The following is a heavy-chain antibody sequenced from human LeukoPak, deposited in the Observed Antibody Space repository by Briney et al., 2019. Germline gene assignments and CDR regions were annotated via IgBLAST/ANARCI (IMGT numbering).Heavy chain of an antibody. Sequence: PGGSLRLSCAASGFTFSSYWMSWVRQAPGKGLEWVSGINWNGGSTGYADSVKGRFTISRDNAKNSLYLQMNSLRAEDTALYYCARESPVAGSGAFDIWGQGTMVTVSS. D-gene: IGHD6-19*01. V-gene: IGHV3-20*04. CDR2: INWNGGST. CDR1: GFTFSSYW. CDR3: ARESPVAGSGAFDI. J-gene: IGHJ3*02.